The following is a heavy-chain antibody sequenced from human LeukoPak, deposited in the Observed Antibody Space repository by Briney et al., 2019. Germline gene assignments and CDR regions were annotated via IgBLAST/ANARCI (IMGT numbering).Heavy chain of an antibody. Sequence: PGGSLRLSCAASAFTFSSYGMHWVRQAPGKGLEWVAFIRHDGSIKYYADSVKGRFTISRDNSKNTLYLQMNSLRAEDTAVYYCARGGYNILTGFRNRFLGFDYWGQGTLVTVSS. CDR3: ARGGYNILTGFRNRFLGFDY. CDR1: AFTFSSYG. V-gene: IGHV3-30*02. D-gene: IGHD3-9*01. CDR2: IRHDGSIK. J-gene: IGHJ4*02.